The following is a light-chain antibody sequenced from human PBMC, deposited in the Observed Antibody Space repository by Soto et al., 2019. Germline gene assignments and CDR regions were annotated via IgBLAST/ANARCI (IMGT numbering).Light chain of an antibody. CDR3: QQAHNFPLT. J-gene: IGKJ4*01. CDR1: QALSSW. V-gene: IGKV1-12*01. Sequence: DVPMTQSPSSVSASVGDRVTITCRASQALSSWLAWYQQKPGKAPKLLIYAASNLQSGVPSRFGASGSGTDFTLTISSLQPEDFATYYCQQAHNFPLTFGGGTKVEIK. CDR2: AAS.